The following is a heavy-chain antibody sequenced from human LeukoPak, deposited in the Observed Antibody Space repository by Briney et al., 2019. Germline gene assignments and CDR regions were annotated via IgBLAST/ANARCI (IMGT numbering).Heavy chain of an antibody. CDR2: MKPNSCNT. Sequence: ASVKVSCKASGYTFTSYDINWVRQATGQGLEWMGWMKPNSCNTDYAQKFQGRDTMTRNTSISTAYMELSSLRSEDTAVYYCARGLFLPMIVVVWPSYYYGMDVWGQGTTVTVSS. CDR3: ARGLFLPMIVVVWPSYYYGMDV. CDR1: GYTFTSYD. J-gene: IGHJ6*02. V-gene: IGHV1-8*01. D-gene: IGHD3-22*01.